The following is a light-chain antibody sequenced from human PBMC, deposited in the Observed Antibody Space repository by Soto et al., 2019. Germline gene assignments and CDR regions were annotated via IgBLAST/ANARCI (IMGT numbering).Light chain of an antibody. CDR3: QQSYSSLYT. J-gene: IGKJ2*01. Sequence: DIQMTQSPSSLSASVGDRVTITCRASQSISSHLNWYQQKPGNAPKVLISAASSLQSGVPSRFSGSGSGTDFTLTISSLQPEDYATYYCQQSYSSLYTFGQGTKLESK. CDR1: QSISSH. CDR2: AAS. V-gene: IGKV1-39*01.